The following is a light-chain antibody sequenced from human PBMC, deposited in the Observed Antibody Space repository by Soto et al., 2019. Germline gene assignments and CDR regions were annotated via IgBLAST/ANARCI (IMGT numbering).Light chain of an antibody. CDR1: QSVSSN. J-gene: IGKJ2*01. Sequence: EIVMTQSPATLSVSPGERATLSCRASQSVSSNLAWYQQKPGQAPRLLIYGASARAAGIPARFSGSGSGTEVTLTISSLQSADFAVYYCQQYNNWPPYNFGQGTKLEIK. CDR2: GAS. CDR3: QQYNNWPPYN. V-gene: IGKV3-15*01.